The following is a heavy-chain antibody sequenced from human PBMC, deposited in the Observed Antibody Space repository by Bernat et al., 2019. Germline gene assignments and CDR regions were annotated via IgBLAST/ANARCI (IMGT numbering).Heavy chain of an antibody. Sequence: EVQLLESGGGLVQPGGSLRLSCAASGFTFSSYAMSWVRQAPGKGLEWVSAISGSGGSTYYADSVKGRFTISRDNSKNTLYLKMNSLRAEDTAVYYCAKDGGRIWGSYRGNWFDPWGQGTLVTVSS. D-gene: IGHD3-16*02. CDR1: GFTFSSYA. CDR2: ISGSGGST. V-gene: IGHV3-23*01. CDR3: AKDGGRIWGSYRGNWFDP. J-gene: IGHJ5*02.